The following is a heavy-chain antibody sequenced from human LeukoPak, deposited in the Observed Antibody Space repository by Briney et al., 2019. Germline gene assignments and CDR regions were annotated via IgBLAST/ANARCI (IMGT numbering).Heavy chain of an antibody. J-gene: IGHJ4*02. Sequence: PSETLSLTCTVSGGSISSYYWSWIRQPPGKGLEWIGYIYYSGSTNYNPSLKSRVTISVDTSKNQFSLKLSSVTAADTAVYYCASNLRXGXYPFDYWGQGTLVTVSS. D-gene: IGHD3-10*01. CDR3: ASNLRXGXYPFDY. CDR2: IYYSGST. V-gene: IGHV4-59*08. CDR1: GGSISSYY.